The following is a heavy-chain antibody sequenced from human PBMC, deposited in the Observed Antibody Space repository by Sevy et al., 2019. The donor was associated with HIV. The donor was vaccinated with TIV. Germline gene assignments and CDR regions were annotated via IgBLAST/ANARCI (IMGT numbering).Heavy chain of an antibody. V-gene: IGHV3-48*01. D-gene: IGHD5-12*01. CDR3: ASQRGGYERLYYFDY. CDR2: MSNTGSTI. J-gene: IGHJ4*02. Sequence: GESLKISCAASGFSFSIYSMNWVRQAPGRGLEWVSYMSNTGSTIHYADSVKDRFTISRDNAKNSLYLQMNSLRAQDTAVYYCASQRGGYERLYYFDYWGQGTLVTVSS. CDR1: GFSFSIYS.